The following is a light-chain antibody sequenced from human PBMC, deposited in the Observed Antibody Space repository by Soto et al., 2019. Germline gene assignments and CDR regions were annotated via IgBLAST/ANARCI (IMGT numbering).Light chain of an antibody. Sequence: QSVLTQPPSVSVAPGQRVTISCTGSSSNIGAGYDVHWYQPLPGTAPKLLIYGNSNRPSGVPDRFSGSKSGTSASLAIAGLQAEDEADYYFQSYDSSLSGWVFGTGTKVTVL. CDR3: QSYDSSLSGWV. CDR2: GNS. J-gene: IGLJ1*01. V-gene: IGLV1-40*01. CDR1: SSNIGAGYD.